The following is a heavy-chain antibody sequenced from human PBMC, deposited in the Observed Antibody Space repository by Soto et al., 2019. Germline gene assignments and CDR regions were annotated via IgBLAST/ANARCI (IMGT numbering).Heavy chain of an antibody. V-gene: IGHV1-69*13. J-gene: IGHJ6*02. CDR1: GGTFSIYG. D-gene: IGHD2-8*02. CDR2: IIPILTTP. CDR3: ATSVGIAPTGEDGMDV. Sequence: GASVKVSCKASGGTFSIYGFSWVRQAPGQAPEWIGGIIPILTTPNYAQKFQGRVTIVADESTTTVYMELSSLKFEDTAVYYCATSVGIAPTGEDGMDVWGQGPSVTVSS.